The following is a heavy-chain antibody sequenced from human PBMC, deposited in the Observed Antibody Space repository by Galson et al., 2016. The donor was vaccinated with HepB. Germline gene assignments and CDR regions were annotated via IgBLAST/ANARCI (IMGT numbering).Heavy chain of an antibody. V-gene: IGHV1-18*04. D-gene: IGHD6-19*01. CDR3: ARPYSSGWRSRVLYYYYGMDV. J-gene: IGHJ6*04. CDR2: ISAYNGNR. Sequence: SVKVSCKASGYTFTSYGISWVRQAPGQGLEWMGWISAYNGNRNYAQKLQGRVTMTTDTSTSTAYMELRSLRSDDTAIYYCARPYSSGWRSRVLYYYYGMDVWGKGTTVTVSS. CDR1: GYTFTSYG.